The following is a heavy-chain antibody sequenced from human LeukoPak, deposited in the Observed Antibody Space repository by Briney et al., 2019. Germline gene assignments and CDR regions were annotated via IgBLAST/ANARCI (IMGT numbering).Heavy chain of an antibody. V-gene: IGHV3-23*01. Sequence: PGGSLRLSCAASGLTFSSCAMSWVRQAPGKRPEWVSVISASGASTYYADSVRGRFTISRDNSKNTLYLQMSSLRAEDTAVYYSAKRASDWYYFEYWGQGNLVTVSS. CDR1: GLTFSSCA. D-gene: IGHD3-9*01. J-gene: IGHJ4*02. CDR3: AKRASDWYYFEY. CDR2: ISASGAST.